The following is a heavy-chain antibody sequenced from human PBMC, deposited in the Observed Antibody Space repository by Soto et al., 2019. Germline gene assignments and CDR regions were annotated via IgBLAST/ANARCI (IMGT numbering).Heavy chain of an antibody. V-gene: IGHV3-33*01. J-gene: IGHJ4*02. Sequence: AGGSLRLSCVASGFTFSSYGMHWVRQAPGKGLEWVAVIWFDGRNKYHADSVKGRFTISRDNSKNTLYLQMSSLRAEDTAVYYCARDRDYYDTSGYYYYFDYWGQGTMVTVYS. CDR3: ARDRDYYDTSGYYYYFDY. D-gene: IGHD3-22*01. CDR1: GFTFSSYG. CDR2: IWFDGRNK.